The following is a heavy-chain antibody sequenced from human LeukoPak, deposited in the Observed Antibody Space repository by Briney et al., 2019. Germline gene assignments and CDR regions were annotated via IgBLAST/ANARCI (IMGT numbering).Heavy chain of an antibody. Sequence: GGSLRLSCAAPGFTFSSYSMNWVRQAPGKGLEWVSYISSSSSTIYYADSVRGRFTISRDNAKNSLYLQMSSLRAEDTAVYYCASHYYDSSGFDYWGQGTLVTVSS. V-gene: IGHV3-48*04. D-gene: IGHD3-22*01. CDR3: ASHYYDSSGFDY. CDR2: ISSSSSTI. J-gene: IGHJ4*02. CDR1: GFTFSSYS.